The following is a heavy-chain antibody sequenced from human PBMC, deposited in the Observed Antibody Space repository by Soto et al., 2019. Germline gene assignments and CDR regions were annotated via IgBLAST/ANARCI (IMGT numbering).Heavy chain of an antibody. CDR1: GYSFTSYW. D-gene: IGHD6-13*01. J-gene: IGHJ6*02. V-gene: IGHV5-10-1*01. CDR2: IDPSDSYT. CDR3: ASRPKYSSSNYYYYGMDV. Sequence: PGESLKISCKGSGYSFTSYWISWVRQMPVKGLEWMGRIDPSDSYTNYSPSFQGHVTISADKSISTAYLQWSSLKASDTAMYYCASRPKYSSSNYYYYGMDVWGQGTTVTSP.